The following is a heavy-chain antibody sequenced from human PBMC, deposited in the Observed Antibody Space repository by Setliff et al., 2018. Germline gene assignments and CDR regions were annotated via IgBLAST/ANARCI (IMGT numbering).Heavy chain of an antibody. Sequence: QPGGSLRLSCAASEFRFSIYGMHWVRQAPGKGLECVAFIRYDGSNKYYADSVKGRFTISRDNSKNTLYLQMNSLRAEDTAVYYCAKGRRSSGPDWYFDYWGPGTLVTVSA. CDR2: IRYDGSNK. J-gene: IGHJ4*02. CDR1: EFRFSIYG. D-gene: IGHD3-22*01. V-gene: IGHV3-30*02. CDR3: AKGRRSSGPDWYFDY.